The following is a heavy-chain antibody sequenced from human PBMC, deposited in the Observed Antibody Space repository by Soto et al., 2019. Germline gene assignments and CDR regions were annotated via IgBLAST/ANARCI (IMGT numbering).Heavy chain of an antibody. V-gene: IGHV1-46*03. CDR2: INPSGGST. D-gene: IGHD3-3*01. Sequence: ASVKVSCKASGYTFTSYYMHWVRQAPGQGLEWMGIINPSGGSTSYAQKFQGRVTMTRDTSTSTVYMELSSLRSEDTAVYYCAKGRDRITIFGVVSLSYYYYMDGWGKGTTVTVSS. CDR3: AKGRDRITIFGVVSLSYYYYMDG. CDR1: GYTFTSYY. J-gene: IGHJ6*03.